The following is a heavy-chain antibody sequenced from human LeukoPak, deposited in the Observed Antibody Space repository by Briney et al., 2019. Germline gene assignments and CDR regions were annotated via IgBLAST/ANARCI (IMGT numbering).Heavy chain of an antibody. Sequence: GGSLRLSCAASGFTFDDYAMHWVRQAPGKGLEWVSLISGDGSGTYYADSVKGRFTISRDNSKNSLYLQMNSLRTEDTALYYCAKAFDQRRYIGSYHSGFWGQGTLVTVSS. CDR2: ISGDGSGT. V-gene: IGHV3-43*02. D-gene: IGHD1-26*01. J-gene: IGHJ4*02. CDR1: GFTFDDYA. CDR3: AKAFDQRRYIGSYHSGF.